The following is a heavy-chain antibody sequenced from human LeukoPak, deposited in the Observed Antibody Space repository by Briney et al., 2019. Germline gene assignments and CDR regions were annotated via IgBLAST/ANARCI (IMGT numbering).Heavy chain of an antibody. CDR2: MKEDGSEK. D-gene: IGHD4-11*01. J-gene: IGHJ4*02. Sequence: GGSLRLSCAASGFTFSSYWMSWVRQAPGKGLEWVANMKEDGSEKNYVDSVKGRFTISRDNAKSSLYLQMNSLRAEDTAVYYCAREWGYSTFDFWGQGTLVIVTS. CDR3: AREWGYSTFDF. CDR1: GFTFSSYW. V-gene: IGHV3-7*04.